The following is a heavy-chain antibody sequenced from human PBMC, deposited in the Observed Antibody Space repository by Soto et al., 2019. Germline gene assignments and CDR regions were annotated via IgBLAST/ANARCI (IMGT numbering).Heavy chain of an antibody. J-gene: IGHJ3*02. CDR3: ARHDRLSGYYVKLGTDAFDI. D-gene: IGHD3-22*01. CDR1: GGSISSSSYY. Sequence: QLQLQESGPGLVKPSETLSLTCTVSGGSISSSSYYWGWIRQPPGKGLEWIGSIYYSGSTYYNPSLKSRVTISVDTSKNQFSLKLSSVTAADTAVYYCARHDRLSGYYVKLGTDAFDIWGQGTMVTVSS. CDR2: IYYSGST. V-gene: IGHV4-39*01.